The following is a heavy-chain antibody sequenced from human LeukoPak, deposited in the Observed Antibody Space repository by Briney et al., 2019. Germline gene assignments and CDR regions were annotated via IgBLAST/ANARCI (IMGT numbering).Heavy chain of an antibody. CDR1: GGSVSSGSYY. CDR2: IHYSGSA. CDR3: ARSDYHNSGSHTVFDAFDI. V-gene: IGHV4-61*01. Sequence: SETLSLTCTVSGGSVSSGSYYWSWIRQPPGRGLEWIAYIHYSGSAAYNPSLKSQVTISVDKSKNQFSLKLSFVTAADTAMYYCARSDYHNSGSHTVFDAFDIWGQGTRVTVSS. J-gene: IGHJ3*02. D-gene: IGHD3-10*01.